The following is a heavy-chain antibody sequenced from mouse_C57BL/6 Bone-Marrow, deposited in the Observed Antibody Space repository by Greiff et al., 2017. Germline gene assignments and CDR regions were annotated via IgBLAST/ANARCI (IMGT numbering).Heavy chain of an antibody. D-gene: IGHD2-4*01. CDR2: IDPSDSYT. J-gene: IGHJ3*01. V-gene: IGHV1-69*01. Sequence: QVQLQQPGAELVLPGASVKLSCKASGYTFTSSWMHWVKQRPGQGLEWIGEIDPSDSYTNYNQKFKGKSTLTVDKSSSTAYMQLSSLTSEDSVVYYCALPIYYDYDRRTASRGPGALVPVSA. CDR3: ALPIYYDYDRRTAS. CDR1: GYTFTSSW.